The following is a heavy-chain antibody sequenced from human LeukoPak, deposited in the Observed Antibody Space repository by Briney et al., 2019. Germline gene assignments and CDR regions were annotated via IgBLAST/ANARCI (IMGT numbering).Heavy chain of an antibody. V-gene: IGHV3-66*02. CDR1: GFTVSSNY. D-gene: IGHD1-26*01. CDR2: IYSGGST. J-gene: IGHJ4*02. Sequence: GGSLRLSCAASGFTVSSNYMSWVRQAPGKGLEWVSVIYSGGSTYYADSVKGRFTISRDNSKNTLYLQMNSLRAEDTAVYYCARESLGGSSFDYWGQGTLVTVSS. CDR3: ARESLGGSSFDY.